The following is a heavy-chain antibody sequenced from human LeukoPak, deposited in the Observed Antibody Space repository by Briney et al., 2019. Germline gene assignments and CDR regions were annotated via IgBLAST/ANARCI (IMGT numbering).Heavy chain of an antibody. CDR3: ARGPPNWGYDY. D-gene: IGHD7-27*01. V-gene: IGHV1-8*01. J-gene: IGHJ4*02. Sequence: ASVKVSCKASGYTFTSYDFNWVRQATGQRPEWMGWMSPNSGDTGYAQKFQDRVTMTRNTSISTAYMELSSLRSDDTAVYYCARGPPNWGYDYWGQGTLVTVSS. CDR1: GYTFTSYD. CDR2: MSPNSGDT.